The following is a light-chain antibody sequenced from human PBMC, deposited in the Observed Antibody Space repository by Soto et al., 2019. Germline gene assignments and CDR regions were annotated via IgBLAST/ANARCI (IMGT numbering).Light chain of an antibody. CDR1: SSDVGGYNY. V-gene: IGLV2-14*01. CDR3: SSYTSSSSYV. CDR2: EVS. J-gene: IGLJ1*01. Sequence: QSALTQHASVSGSPGQSITISCTGTSSDVGGYNYVSWYQQHPGKAPKLMIYEVSNRPSGVSNRFSGSKSGNTASLTISGLQAEDEADYYCSSYTSSSSYVSGTGTKVTVL.